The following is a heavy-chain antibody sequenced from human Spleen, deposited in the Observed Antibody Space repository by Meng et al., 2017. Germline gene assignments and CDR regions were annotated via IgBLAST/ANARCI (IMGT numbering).Heavy chain of an antibody. V-gene: IGHV4-39*01. CDR1: GGSISTSGYY. J-gene: IGHJ5*02. Sequence: QPQLQESGPGLVRPSEALSLTRRVSGGSISTSGYYWGWIRQPPGKGLEWIGSIGHSGFNYYTPSLKSRVTVSIDTSRNQLSLWLTSVTAADTAVYYCVRSSAWVRTGFDPWGQGTLVTVSS. D-gene: IGHD6-19*01. CDR2: IGHSGFN. CDR3: VRSSAWVRTGFDP.